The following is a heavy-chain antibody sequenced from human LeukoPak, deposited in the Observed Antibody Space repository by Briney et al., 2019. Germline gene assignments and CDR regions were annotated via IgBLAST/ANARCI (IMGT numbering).Heavy chain of an antibody. CDR1: GFTFSSYA. CDR3: ANPRALTFFPTYYFDY. D-gene: IGHD2/OR15-2a*01. Sequence: GGSLRLSCAASGFTFSSYAMSWVRQAPGKGLEWVSAISGSGGSTYYADSVKGRFTISRKNSKNTMYTQMNSLRTEDTDVYYLANPRALTFFPTYYFDYWGQGTLVTVSS. J-gene: IGHJ4*02. V-gene: IGHV3-23*01. CDR2: ISGSGGST.